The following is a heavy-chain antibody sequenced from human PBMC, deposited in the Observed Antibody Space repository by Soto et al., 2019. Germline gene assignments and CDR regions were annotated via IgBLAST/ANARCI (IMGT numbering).Heavy chain of an antibody. CDR2: IIPIFGTA. CDR1: GGTFSSYA. J-gene: IGHJ5*02. Sequence: SVKVSCKASGGTFSSYAISWVRQAPGQGLEWMGGIIPIFGTANYAQKFQGRATITADESTSTAYMELSSLRSEDTAVYYCARVVTPRRGWFDPWGQGTLVTVSS. V-gene: IGHV1-69*13. CDR3: ARVVTPRRGWFDP. D-gene: IGHD5-18*01.